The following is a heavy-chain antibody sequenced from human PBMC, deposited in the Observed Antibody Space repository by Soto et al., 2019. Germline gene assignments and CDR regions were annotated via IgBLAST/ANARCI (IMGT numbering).Heavy chain of an antibody. J-gene: IGHJ5*02. CDR2: IYSSGST. Sequence: SETLSLTCTVSGGSISSYYWSWIRQPPGKGLEWIGYIYSSGSTNYNPSLKSRVTISLDTSKNQFSLKLSSVTAADTAVYYCARGYNDFWSGYFTWFDPWGQGTLVTVS. CDR3: ARGYNDFWSGYFTWFDP. CDR1: GGSISSYY. V-gene: IGHV4-59*01. D-gene: IGHD3-3*01.